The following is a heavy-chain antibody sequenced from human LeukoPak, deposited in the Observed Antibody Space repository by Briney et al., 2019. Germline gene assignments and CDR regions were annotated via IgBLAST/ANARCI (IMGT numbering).Heavy chain of an antibody. Sequence: SETLSLTCTVSGDSISSGGYYWSWLGQHPGKGLEWLGYIYYSGSTYYNPSLKSRITISVDTSKNQFSLNLSSVTAADTAVYYCARVTKSGSYFEGVSWFAPWGQGTLVTVSS. D-gene: IGHD1-26*01. J-gene: IGHJ5*02. V-gene: IGHV4-31*03. CDR1: GDSISSGGYY. CDR3: ARVTKSGSYFEGVSWFAP. CDR2: IYYSGST.